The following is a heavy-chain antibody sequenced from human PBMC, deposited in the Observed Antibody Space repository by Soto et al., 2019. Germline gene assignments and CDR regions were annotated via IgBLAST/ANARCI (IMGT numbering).Heavy chain of an antibody. CDR1: GFTFNSYW. Sequence: EVQLVESGGGLVQPGGPLRLSCTASGFTFNSYWMSWVRQAPGKGLEWVANINQDGSEKYYVDSVKGRFTISRDNAKNSLYLQMNSLRAEDTAVYYCARIVVKWPPRYWGQGTLVTVSS. CDR3: ARIVVKWPPRY. V-gene: IGHV3-7*01. D-gene: IGHD2-2*01. J-gene: IGHJ4*02. CDR2: INQDGSEK.